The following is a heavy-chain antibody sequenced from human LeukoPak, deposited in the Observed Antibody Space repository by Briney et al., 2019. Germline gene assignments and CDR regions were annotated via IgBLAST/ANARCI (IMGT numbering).Heavy chain of an antibody. V-gene: IGHV1-2*02. D-gene: IGHD1-7*01. CDR3: ARGPVGGTTYNDGDAFDI. Sequence: ASVKVSCKASGYTFTGYYMHWVRQAPGQGLEWMGWISPNSGGTNYAQKFQGRVTMTRDTSISTAYMELSRLRSDDTAVYYCARGPVGGTTYNDGDAFDIWGQGTMVTVSS. CDR1: GYTFTGYY. CDR2: ISPNSGGT. J-gene: IGHJ3*02.